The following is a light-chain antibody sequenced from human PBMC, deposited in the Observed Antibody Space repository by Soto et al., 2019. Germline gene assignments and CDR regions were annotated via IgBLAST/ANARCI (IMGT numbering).Light chain of an antibody. CDR1: QGITSA. J-gene: IGKJ5*01. CDR2: IAS. Sequence: AIQLTQSPSSLSASVGDRVTITCRASQGITSALAWYQQKPGKAPKLLISIASILESGVPSRFSGSGSGTDFTLTISSLQPEDFATYFCQQFNSYPITFGQGTRLDIK. V-gene: IGKV1-13*02. CDR3: QQFNSYPIT.